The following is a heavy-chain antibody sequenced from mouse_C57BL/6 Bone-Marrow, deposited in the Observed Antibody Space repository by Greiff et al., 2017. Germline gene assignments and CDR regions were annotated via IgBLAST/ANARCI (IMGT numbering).Heavy chain of an antibody. CDR2: FNPSNGGT. CDR3: ARSGSLLWSL. V-gene: IGHV1-53*01. D-gene: IGHD2-1*01. J-gene: IGHJ2*01. CDR1: GSTFTTSW. Sequence: QVQLQQSGTELVKPGASVKLSCKASGSTFTTSWMHWVKQRPGQGLEWIGNFNPSNGGTNYNEKFKSKATLTVDKSSSTAYMQLSSLTSEDSPVYYCARSGSLLWSLWGQGTTLTVSS.